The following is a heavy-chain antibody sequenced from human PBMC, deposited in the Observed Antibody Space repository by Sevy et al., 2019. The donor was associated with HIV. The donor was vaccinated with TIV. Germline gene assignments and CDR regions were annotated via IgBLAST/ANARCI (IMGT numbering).Heavy chain of an antibody. D-gene: IGHD6-19*01. Sequence: ASVKVSCKASGGTFSSYAISWVRQAPGQGLEWMGGIIPIFGTANYAQKFQGRVTITADKSTSTAYMELSSLRSEDMAVYYCAIGYSSGYYYYYYMDVWGKGTTVTVSS. CDR1: GGTFSSYA. CDR2: IIPIFGTA. V-gene: IGHV1-69*06. CDR3: AIGYSSGYYYYYYMDV. J-gene: IGHJ6*03.